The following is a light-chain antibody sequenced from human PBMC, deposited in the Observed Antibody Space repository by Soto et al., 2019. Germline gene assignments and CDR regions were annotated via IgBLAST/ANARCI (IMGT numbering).Light chain of an antibody. V-gene: IGLV2-14*01. CDR2: EVG. CDR3: CSYASGSIYV. CDR1: SSDVGAFNY. Sequence: QSALTQPASVSGSPGQSITISCTGTSSDVGAFNYVSWYLQYPGKAPKLMIYEVGNRPSGVSNRFSGSKSGNTASLTISGLLAEDEADYYCCSYASGSIYVFGTGTKVTVL. J-gene: IGLJ1*01.